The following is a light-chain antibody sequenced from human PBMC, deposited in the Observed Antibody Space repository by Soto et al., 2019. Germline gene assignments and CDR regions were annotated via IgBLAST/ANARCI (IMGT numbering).Light chain of an antibody. J-gene: IGLJ2*01. Sequence: QSALTQPASVSGSPGQSITISCTGTSSDVGSYNLVSWYQQHPGKAPKLMIYEGSKRPSGVSNRFSGSKSANSASLTISGLQAEDEAVYYCCSLAGRSPLFGGGTKLTVL. CDR1: SSDVGSYNL. V-gene: IGLV2-23*01. CDR2: EGS. CDR3: CSLAGRSPL.